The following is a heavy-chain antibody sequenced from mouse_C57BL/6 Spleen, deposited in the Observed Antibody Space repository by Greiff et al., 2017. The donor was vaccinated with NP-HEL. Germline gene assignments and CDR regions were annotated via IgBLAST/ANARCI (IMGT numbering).Heavy chain of an antibody. D-gene: IGHD2-4*01. V-gene: IGHV1-82*01. CDR2: IYPGDGDT. CDR3: ARNYDYVDY. Sequence: QVQLQQSGPELVKPGASVKISCKASGYAFSSSWMNWVKQRPGKGLEWIGRIYPGDGDTNYNGKFKGKATLTADKSSSTAYMQLSSLTSEDSAVYFCARNYDYVDYWGQGTTLTVSS. J-gene: IGHJ2*01. CDR1: GYAFSSSW.